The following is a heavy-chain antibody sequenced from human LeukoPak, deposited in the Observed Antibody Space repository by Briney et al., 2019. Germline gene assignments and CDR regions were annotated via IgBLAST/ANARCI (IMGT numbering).Heavy chain of an antibody. Sequence: SETLSLTCTVSGCSISSGGYYWSWIRQHPGKGLEWIGYIYYSGSTYYNPSLKSRVTISVDTSKNQFYLKLSYVTAADTAVYYCATALGYSYASGPFAYWGQGTLVTVSS. D-gene: IGHD5-18*01. CDR1: GCSISSGGYY. V-gene: IGHV4-31*03. CDR3: ATALGYSYASGPFAY. CDR2: IYYSGST. J-gene: IGHJ4*02.